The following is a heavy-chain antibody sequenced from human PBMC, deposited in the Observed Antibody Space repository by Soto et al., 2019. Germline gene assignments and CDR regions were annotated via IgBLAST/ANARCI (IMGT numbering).Heavy chain of an antibody. D-gene: IGHD1-26*01. J-gene: IGHJ6*02. Sequence: GGSLRLSCAASGFTFSSYGMHWVRQAPGKGLEWVAVIWYDGSNKYYADSVKGRFTISRDNSKNTLYLQWSSLKASDTAMYYCASGGGSYGFYYYGMDVWGQGTTVTVSS. CDR2: IWYDGSNK. CDR1: GFTFSSYG. CDR3: ASGGGSYGFYYYGMDV. V-gene: IGHV3-33*01.